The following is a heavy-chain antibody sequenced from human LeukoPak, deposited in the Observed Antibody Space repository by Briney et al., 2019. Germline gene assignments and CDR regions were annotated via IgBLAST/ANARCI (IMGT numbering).Heavy chain of an antibody. CDR3: ARGPLGHIVVVTATHDFDY. V-gene: IGHV1-2*02. CDR2: INPNSGGT. CDR1: GYTFTGYY. Sequence: ASVKVSCKASGYTFTGYYMHWVRQAPGQGLEWMGWINPNSGGTNYAQKFQGRVTMTRDTSISTAYMELSRLRSDDTAVYYCARGPLGHIVVVTATHDFDYWGQGTLVTVSS. J-gene: IGHJ4*02. D-gene: IGHD2-21*02.